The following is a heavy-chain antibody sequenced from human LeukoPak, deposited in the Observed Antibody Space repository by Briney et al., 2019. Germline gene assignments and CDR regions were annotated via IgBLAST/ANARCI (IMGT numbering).Heavy chain of an antibody. J-gene: IGHJ6*02. CDR2: IYSGGST. CDR3: ARDKTQGYGMDV. Sequence: GGSLRLSCAASGFTVSSSYMSWVRQAPGKGLEWVSVIYSGGSTYYADSVKGRFTISRDNSENTLYLQLNSLRAEDTAVYYCARDKTQGYGMDVWGQGTTVTVSS. V-gene: IGHV3-66*01. CDR1: GFTVSSSY.